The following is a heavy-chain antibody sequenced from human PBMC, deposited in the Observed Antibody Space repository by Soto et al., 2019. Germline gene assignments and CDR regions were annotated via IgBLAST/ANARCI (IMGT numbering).Heavy chain of an antibody. Sequence: SLTCAVYGGSFSGYYWSWIRQPPGKGLEWIGEINHSGSTNYNPSLKSRVTISVDTSKNQFSLKLSSVTAADTAVYYCARGRPARLRYFDWLPSNWFDPWGQGTLVTVSS. D-gene: IGHD3-9*01. CDR2: INHSGST. J-gene: IGHJ5*02. CDR1: GGSFSGYY. V-gene: IGHV4-34*01. CDR3: ARGRPARLRYFDWLPSNWFDP.